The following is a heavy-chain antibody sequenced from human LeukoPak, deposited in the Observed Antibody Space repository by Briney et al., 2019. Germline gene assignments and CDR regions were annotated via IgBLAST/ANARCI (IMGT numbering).Heavy chain of an antibody. CDR1: GFTFSSYA. V-gene: IGHV3-23*01. D-gene: IGHD3-9*01. J-gene: IGHJ1*01. CDR3: AKGTMYYDILDQ. Sequence: PGGSLRLSCAASGFTFSSYAMSWVRQAPGKGLEWVSAISGSGGSTYYADSVQGRFTISRDNSKNTLYLQMNSLRAEDTAVYYCAKGTMYYDILDQWGQGTLVTVSS. CDR2: ISGSGGST.